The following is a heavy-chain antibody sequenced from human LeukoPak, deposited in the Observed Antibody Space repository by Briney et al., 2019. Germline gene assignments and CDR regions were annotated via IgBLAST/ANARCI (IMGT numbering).Heavy chain of an antibody. D-gene: IGHD3-10*01. CDR1: GGTFSSYA. J-gene: IGHJ5*02. CDR3: ARSTVRGVNWFDP. Sequence: ASVKVSCKASGGTFSSYAISWVRQAPGQGLEWMGWINPNSGGTNYAQKFQGWVTMTRDTSISTAYMELSRLRSDDTAVYYCARSTVRGVNWFDPWGQGTLVTVSS. CDR2: INPNSGGT. V-gene: IGHV1-2*04.